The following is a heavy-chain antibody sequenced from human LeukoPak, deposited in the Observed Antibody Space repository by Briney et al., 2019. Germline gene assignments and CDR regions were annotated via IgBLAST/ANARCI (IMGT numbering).Heavy chain of an antibody. V-gene: IGHV3-66*02. CDR1: GFSVGSHY. D-gene: IGHD4-23*01. CDR2: NTDGST. J-gene: IGHJ4*02. Sequence: GGSLRLSCAASGFSVGSHYMTWVRQAPGQGLEWVSVNTDGSTYYADSVEGRFTISRDNTKNTLYLQMNSLRPEDTAVYYCAKLPIYWGQGALVTVSS. CDR3: AKLPIY.